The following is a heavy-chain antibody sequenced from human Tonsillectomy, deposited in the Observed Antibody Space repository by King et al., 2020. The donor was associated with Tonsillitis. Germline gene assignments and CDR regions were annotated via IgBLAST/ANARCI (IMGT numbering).Heavy chain of an antibody. CDR3: ARDARYYDSRGYTYFFDY. J-gene: IGHJ4*02. CDR1: GYSISSGYY. V-gene: IGHV4-38-2*02. Sequence: QLQESGPGLVKPSETLSLTCAVSGYSISSGYYWGWIRQPPGKGLEWIGSIYHSGSTYYNPSLKSRVTLSVDTSKNQFSLKLSSVTAADTAVHYCARDARYYDSRGYTYFFDYWGQGTLVTVSS. D-gene: IGHD3-22*01. CDR2: IYHSGST.